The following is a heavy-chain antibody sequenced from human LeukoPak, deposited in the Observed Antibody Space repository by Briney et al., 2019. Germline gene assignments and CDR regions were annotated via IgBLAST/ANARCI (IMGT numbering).Heavy chain of an antibody. CDR1: GGTFSSYA. D-gene: IGHD3-22*01. J-gene: IGHJ4*02. V-gene: IGHV1-69*13. Sequence: SVKVSCKASGGTFSSYAISWVRQAPGQGLEWMGGIIPIFGTANYAQKFQGRVTITADESTSTAYMELSSLRSEDTAVYYCARVGLNYDSSGYPYFDYWGQGTLVTVSS. CDR2: IIPIFGTA. CDR3: ARVGLNYDSSGYPYFDY.